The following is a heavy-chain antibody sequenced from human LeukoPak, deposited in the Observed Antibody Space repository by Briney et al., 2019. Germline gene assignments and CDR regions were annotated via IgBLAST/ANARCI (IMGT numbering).Heavy chain of an antibody. Sequence: PSETLSLTCTVSGGSISNYYWSWIRQPAGKGLEWIGRIYTSGSTNYNPSLKSRVTMSVDTSKNQFSLKLSSVTAADTAVYYCARTQAPVGEDFFDYWGQGTLVTVSS. CDR3: ARTQAPVGEDFFDY. CDR2: IYTSGST. CDR1: GGSISNYY. V-gene: IGHV4-4*07. J-gene: IGHJ4*02.